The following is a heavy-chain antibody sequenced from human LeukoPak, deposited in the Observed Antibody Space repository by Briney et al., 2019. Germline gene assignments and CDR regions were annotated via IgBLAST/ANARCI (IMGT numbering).Heavy chain of an antibody. CDR3: AKRSVHGSGSPPYFDY. Sequence: GGSLRLSCTASGCSFSSNGMSWVRQAPGQGLEWVSAISSGGGSAYYADSVKGRFTISRDSSKNTLYLQMNSLSAADTAVYYCAKRSVHGSGSPPYFDYWGQGTLVAVSS. CDR1: GCSFSSNG. V-gene: IGHV3-23*01. J-gene: IGHJ4*02. D-gene: IGHD3-10*01. CDR2: ISSGGGSA.